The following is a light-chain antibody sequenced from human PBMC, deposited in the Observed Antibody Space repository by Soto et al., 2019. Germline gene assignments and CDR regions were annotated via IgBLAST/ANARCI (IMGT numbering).Light chain of an antibody. CDR2: LGS. CDR3: MQSLQTPL. CDR1: QSLLHSNGYNY. J-gene: IGKJ2*01. V-gene: IGKV2-28*01. Sequence: DIVMTQSPLSLPVTPGEPASISCRSSQSLLHSNGYNYLDWYLKKPGQSPQLLNYLGSNRASGVPGSFSGIGAGTDFTLHISRVEAEDVGVYYCMQSLQTPLFGQGTKLEIK.